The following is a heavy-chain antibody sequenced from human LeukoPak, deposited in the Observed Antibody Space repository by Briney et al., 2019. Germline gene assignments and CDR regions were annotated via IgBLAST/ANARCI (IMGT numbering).Heavy chain of an antibody. CDR1: GFTVSSNY. Sequence: GGSLRLSCAASGFTVSSNYMSWVRQAPGKGLEWVSAISGSGGSTYYADSVKGRFTISRDNSKNTLYLQMNSLRAEDTAVYYCAKESGWYGEGYFDYWGQGTLVTVSS. CDR2: ISGSGGST. D-gene: IGHD6-19*01. CDR3: AKESGWYGEGYFDY. J-gene: IGHJ4*02. V-gene: IGHV3-23*01.